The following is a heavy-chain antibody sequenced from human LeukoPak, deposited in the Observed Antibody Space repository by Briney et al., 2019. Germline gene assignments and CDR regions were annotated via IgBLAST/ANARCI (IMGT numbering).Heavy chain of an antibody. D-gene: IGHD6-19*01. J-gene: IGHJ6*03. V-gene: IGHV3-72*01. Sequence: GGSLRLSCAASGFTFSAHYLDWVRQAPGKGLEWVGRSRNKANSYTTEYAASVRGRFTISRDDSKNSLYLQMNSLRAEDTAVYYCARDNVWQWLVRNYYYYMDVWGKGTTVTVSS. CDR2: SRNKANSYTT. CDR1: GFTFSAHY. CDR3: ARDNVWQWLVRNYYYYMDV.